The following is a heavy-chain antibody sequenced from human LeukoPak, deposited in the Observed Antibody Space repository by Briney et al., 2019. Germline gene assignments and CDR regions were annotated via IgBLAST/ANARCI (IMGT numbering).Heavy chain of an antibody. CDR3: ARHTLLGSGSYFDN. J-gene: IGHJ4*02. V-gene: IGHV4-59*08. D-gene: IGHD3-10*01. CDR2: IYYSGSN. Sequence: PSETLSLTCTVSGGSISSYYWSWIRQPPGKGLEWIGYIYYSGSNYYSPSLESRLVISVDTSKNQFSLKLSSVTAADTAVYYCARHTLLGSGSYFDNWGQGALVTVSS. CDR1: GGSISSYY.